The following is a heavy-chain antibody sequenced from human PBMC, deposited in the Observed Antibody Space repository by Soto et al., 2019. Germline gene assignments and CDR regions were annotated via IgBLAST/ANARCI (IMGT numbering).Heavy chain of an antibody. CDR2: IIPIFGTA. CDR3: ARDQPDIAVVPAAAGHNWFDP. V-gene: IGHV1-69*01. D-gene: IGHD2-2*01. J-gene: IGHJ5*02. Sequence: QVQLVQSGAEVKKPGSSVKVSCKASGGTFSSYAISWVRQAPGQGLEWMGGIIPIFGTANYAEKFQGRVTIKADEATSTAYIELSSLRSEDTAVYYCARDQPDIAVVPAAAGHNWFDPWIQGTLVTLS. CDR1: GGTFSSYA.